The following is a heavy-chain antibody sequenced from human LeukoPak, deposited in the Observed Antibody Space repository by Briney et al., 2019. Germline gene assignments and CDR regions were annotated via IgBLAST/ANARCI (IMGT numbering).Heavy chain of an antibody. V-gene: IGHV1-24*01. D-gene: IGHD3-10*01. CDR3: ASGRRNGSGSRTDY. CDR2: FDPEDGET. J-gene: IGHJ4*02. CDR1: GYTLTELS. Sequence: ASVTVSCKVSGYTLTELSMHWVRQAPGKGLEWMGGFDPEDGETIYAQKFQGRVTMTEDTSTDTAYMELSSLRSEDTAVYYCASGRRNGSGSRTDYWGQGTLVTVSS.